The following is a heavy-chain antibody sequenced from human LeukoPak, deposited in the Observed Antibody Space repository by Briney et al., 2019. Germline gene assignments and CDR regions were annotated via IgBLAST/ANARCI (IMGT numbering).Heavy chain of an antibody. V-gene: IGHV1-2*02. J-gene: IGHJ4*02. CDR3: ARDRARYYYGSGSYYNVPFLDS. CDR1: GYTFTDYY. CDR2: INPNSGDT. D-gene: IGHD3-10*01. Sequence: ASVKVSCKTSGYTFTDYYMHWVRQAPGQGLEWMGWINPNSGDTNYAQKFQGRVTMTRDTSITTAYMEPSRLKSDDTAVYYCARDRARYYYGSGSYYNVPFLDSWGQGTLVTVSS.